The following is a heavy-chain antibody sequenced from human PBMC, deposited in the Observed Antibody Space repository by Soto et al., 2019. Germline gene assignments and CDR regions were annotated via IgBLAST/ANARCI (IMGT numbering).Heavy chain of an antibody. CDR3: AREGALLFGGNSDFYSAMGV. CDR2: IYYSRDT. V-gene: IGHV4-59*12. J-gene: IGHJ6*02. D-gene: IGHD2-21*02. CDR1: GGSIISYY. Sequence: SETLSLTCTVSGGSIISYYWRWIRQPPGKGLEWIGYIYYSRDTSYNPSLKSRVTISINPSKNQFSLHLSPVTAADTAFYYCAREGALLFGGNSDFYSAMGVWVQGTTVTVPS.